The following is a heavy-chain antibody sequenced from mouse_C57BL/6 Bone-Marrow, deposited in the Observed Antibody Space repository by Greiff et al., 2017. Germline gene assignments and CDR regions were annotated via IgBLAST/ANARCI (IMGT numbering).Heavy chain of an antibody. Sequence: VQLQQPGAELVRPGSSVKLSCKASGYTFTSYWMHWVKQRPRQGLEWIGNLDPSDSENHYHQKFKDKATLTVDKSSSTAYMQLSSLTSEDSAVYYCARHSSGYGWFAYWGQVTLVTVSA. CDR3: ARHSSGYGWFAY. J-gene: IGHJ3*01. CDR1: GYTFTSYW. CDR2: LDPSDSEN. D-gene: IGHD3-2*02. V-gene: IGHV1-52*01.